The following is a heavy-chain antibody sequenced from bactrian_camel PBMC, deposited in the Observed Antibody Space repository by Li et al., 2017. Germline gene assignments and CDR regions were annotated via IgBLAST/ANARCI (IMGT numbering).Heavy chain of an antibody. CDR1: GDTSRIAT. Sequence: HVQLVESGGGLVQPGGSLRLSCAASGDTSRIATRAWFRQATGKEREAVAAIVRGSHTDYHAAVKGRFTISQDTPKNTVYLQMNSLKPEDTAMYYCAAAEAGRGTWPDDDGYWCQGTQVTVS. J-gene: IGHJ6*01. V-gene: IGHV3S53*01. CDR3: AAAEAGRGTWPDDDGY. CDR2: IVRGSHT. D-gene: IGHD3*01.